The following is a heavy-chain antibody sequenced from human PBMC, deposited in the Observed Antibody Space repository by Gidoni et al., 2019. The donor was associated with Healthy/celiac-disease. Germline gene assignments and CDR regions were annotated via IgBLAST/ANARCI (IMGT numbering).Heavy chain of an antibody. Sequence: EVQLLESGGGLVQPGGSVRLPCAASGVTFRSHAMSWVRQAPGRGLEWVSAISGSGGSTYYADSVKGRFTISRDNSKNTLSLQMNSLRAEDTAVYYCATSRLTVPAAILLGYFFDYWGQGTLVTVSS. CDR2: ISGSGGST. D-gene: IGHD2-2*02. CDR1: GVTFRSHA. J-gene: IGHJ4*02. CDR3: ATSRLTVPAAILLGYFFDY. V-gene: IGHV3-23*01.